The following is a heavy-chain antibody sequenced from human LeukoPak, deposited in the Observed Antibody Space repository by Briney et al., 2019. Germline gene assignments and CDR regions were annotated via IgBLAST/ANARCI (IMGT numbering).Heavy chain of an antibody. CDR2: ISYDGSNK. CDR1: GFTFSRCG. V-gene: IGHV3-30*18. CDR3: AKDAMVRGVTHAFDI. Sequence: GRSLRLSCAASGFTFSRCGMHWVRQAPGKGLEWVAVISYDGSNKYYADSVKGRFTISRDNSKNTLYLQTNSLRAEDTAVYYCAKDAMVRGVTHAFDIWGQGTMVTVSS. J-gene: IGHJ3*02. D-gene: IGHD3-10*01.